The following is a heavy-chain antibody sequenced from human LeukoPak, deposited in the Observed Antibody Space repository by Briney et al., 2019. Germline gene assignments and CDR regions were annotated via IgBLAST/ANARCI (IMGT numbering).Heavy chain of an antibody. CDR1: GFTFSSYG. V-gene: IGHV3-33*06. D-gene: IGHD2-2*01. CDR2: IWYDGSNK. CDR3: AKDSGRSRYFDY. J-gene: IGHJ4*02. Sequence: GRSLRLSCAASGFTFSSYGMHWVRQAPGKGLEWVAVIWYDGSNKYYADSVKGRFTISRDNSKNTLYLQMNSLRAEDTAMYYCAKDSGRSRYFDYWGQGTLVTVSS.